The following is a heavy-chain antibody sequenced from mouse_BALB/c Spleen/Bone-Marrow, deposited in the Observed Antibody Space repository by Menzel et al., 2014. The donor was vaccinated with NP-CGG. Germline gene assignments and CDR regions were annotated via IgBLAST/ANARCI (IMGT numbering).Heavy chain of an antibody. CDR2: FYPGSGSI. CDR1: GYTFTEYI. Sequence: VQLQQSGAELVKPGASVKLSCKASGYTFTEYIIHWVKQRSGQGLEWIGWFYPGSGSIKYNEKFKDKATLTADKSSSTVYMELSRLTSEDAAVYFCARHEDYGSSYYYAIDYWGQGTSVTVSS. V-gene: IGHV1-62-2*01. CDR3: ARHEDYGSSYYYAIDY. J-gene: IGHJ4*01. D-gene: IGHD1-1*01.